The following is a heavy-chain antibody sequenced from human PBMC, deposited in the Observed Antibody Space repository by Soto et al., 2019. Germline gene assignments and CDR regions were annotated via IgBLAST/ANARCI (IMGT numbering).Heavy chain of an antibody. CDR3: ASVVEYSSGWLGAFDI. V-gene: IGHV1-18*01. D-gene: IGHD6-19*01. Sequence: GASVKVSCKASGYTFTSYGISWVRQAAGQGLEWMGWISAYNGNTNYAQKLQGRVTMTTDTSTSTAYMELRSLRSDDTAVYYCASVVEYSSGWLGAFDIWGQGTMVTVSS. J-gene: IGHJ3*02. CDR2: ISAYNGNT. CDR1: GYTFTSYG.